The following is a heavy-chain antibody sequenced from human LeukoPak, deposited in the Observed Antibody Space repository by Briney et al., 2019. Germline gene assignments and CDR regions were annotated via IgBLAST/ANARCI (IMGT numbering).Heavy chain of an antibody. Sequence: PGGSLRLSCAASGFTFSSYSINWVRQAPGKGLEWVSYISSFSSTIYYADSVKVRCTISSDNAKNSLYLQMNSLRAEDTAVYYCARDYLYYDILTGYLGDAFDIWGQGTMVTVSS. CDR1: GFTFSSYS. CDR2: ISSFSSTI. J-gene: IGHJ3*02. D-gene: IGHD3-9*01. CDR3: ARDYLYYDILTGYLGDAFDI. V-gene: IGHV3-48*04.